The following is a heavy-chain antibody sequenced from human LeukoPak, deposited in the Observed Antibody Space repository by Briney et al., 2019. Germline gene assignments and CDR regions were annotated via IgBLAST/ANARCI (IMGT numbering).Heavy chain of an antibody. V-gene: IGHV1-69-2*01. Sequence: ASVKVSCKVSGYTFTDYYMHWVKQAAGKGLEWMGLVDPEDGETIYAEKFQGRVTITADTSTDTAYMELSSLRSEDTAVYYCATVPTEWELLLENDAFDIWGQGTMVTVSS. CDR3: ATVPTEWELLLENDAFDI. J-gene: IGHJ3*02. D-gene: IGHD1-26*01. CDR2: VDPEDGET. CDR1: GYTFTDYY.